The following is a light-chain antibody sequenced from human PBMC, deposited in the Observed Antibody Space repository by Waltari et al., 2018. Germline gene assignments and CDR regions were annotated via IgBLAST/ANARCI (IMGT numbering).Light chain of an antibody. CDR3: SAYTATDTYV. CDR2: DVI. V-gene: IGLV2-14*03. CDR1: RSDIGLYDY. J-gene: IGLJ1*01. Sequence: SALTQPASMSGSPGQSITISCTGTRSDIGLYDYVSWYQQHPGKAPKLIISDVIQRPSWVTARFSGSKSGYTASLTISGLQTEDEADYYCSAYTATDTYVFGSGTTVTVL.